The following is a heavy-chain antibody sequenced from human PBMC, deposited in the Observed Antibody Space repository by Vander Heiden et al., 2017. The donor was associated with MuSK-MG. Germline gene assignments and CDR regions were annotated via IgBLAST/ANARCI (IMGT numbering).Heavy chain of an antibody. CDR3: ARRGSSGSSYYFDY. CDR2: ISSSSSTI. Sequence: EVQLVESGGDLVQPGGSLRLSCAASGFPFSTYTMNWFRQAPGKGLEWVSYISSSSSTIYYADSVKGRFTISRDNAKNSLYLQMNSLRAEDTAVYYCARRGSSGSSYYFDYWGQGTLVTVSS. D-gene: IGHD6-19*01. V-gene: IGHV3-48*01. J-gene: IGHJ4*02. CDR1: GFPFSTYT.